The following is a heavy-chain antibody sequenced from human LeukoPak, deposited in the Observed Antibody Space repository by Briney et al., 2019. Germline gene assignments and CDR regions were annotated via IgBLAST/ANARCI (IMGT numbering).Heavy chain of an antibody. Sequence: GGSLRLSCAVSGFSFDDYAMHWVRQAPGKGLEWVSGISWNSGDLGYADSVKGRFTISRDNAKNSLYLQMNSLGAEDTALYFCAKDHSPNYGGNSGRFDYWGQGTLVTVSS. J-gene: IGHJ4*02. V-gene: IGHV3-9*01. D-gene: IGHD4-23*01. CDR2: ISWNSGDL. CDR1: GFSFDDYA. CDR3: AKDHSPNYGGNSGRFDY.